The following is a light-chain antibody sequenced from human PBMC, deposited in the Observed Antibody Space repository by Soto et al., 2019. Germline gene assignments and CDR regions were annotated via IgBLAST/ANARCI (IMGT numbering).Light chain of an antibody. CDR1: SSEVGGYTY. V-gene: IGLV2-14*01. CDR3: SSYTSSSTLYV. J-gene: IGLJ1*01. Sequence: QSALTQPASVSGSPRRSITISCTGASSEVGGYTYVSWYQQHPGKAPKLIIYEVNNRPSGVSHRFSGSKSGNTASLTISGLQAEDEADYYCSSYTSSSTLYVFGTGTNLTVL. CDR2: EVN.